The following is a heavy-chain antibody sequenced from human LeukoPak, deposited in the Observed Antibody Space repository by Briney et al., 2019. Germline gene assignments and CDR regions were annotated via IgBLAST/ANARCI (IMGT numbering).Heavy chain of an antibody. D-gene: IGHD4-17*01. V-gene: IGHV4-59*01. CDR1: GGSISSYY. Sequence: SETLSLTCTVSGGSISSYYWSWIRQPPGKGLEWIGYIYYSGSTNYNPSPKSRVTISVDTSKNQFSLKLSSVTAADTVVYYCARAATTAPSWFDPWGQGTLVTVSS. CDR3: ARAATTAPSWFDP. J-gene: IGHJ5*02. CDR2: IYYSGST.